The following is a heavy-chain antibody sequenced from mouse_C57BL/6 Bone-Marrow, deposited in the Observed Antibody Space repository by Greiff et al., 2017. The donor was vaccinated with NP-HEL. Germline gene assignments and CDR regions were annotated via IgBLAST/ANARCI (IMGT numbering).Heavy chain of an antibody. CDR1: GYTFTSYW. V-gene: IGHV1-64*01. CDR3: ASPLLLRYPAWFAY. Sequence: VKLQQPGAELVKPGASVKLSCKASGYTFTSYWMHWVKQRPGQGLEWIGMIHPNSGSTNYNEKFKSKATLTVDKSSSTAYMQLSSLTSEDSAVYYCASPLLLRYPAWFAYWGQGTLVTVSA. CDR2: IHPNSGST. D-gene: IGHD1-1*01. J-gene: IGHJ3*01.